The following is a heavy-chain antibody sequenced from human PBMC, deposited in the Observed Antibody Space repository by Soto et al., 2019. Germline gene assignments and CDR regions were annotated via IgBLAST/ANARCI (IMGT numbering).Heavy chain of an antibody. CDR3: ARAEQYDSSAMVDY. CDR2: ISAYNGNT. V-gene: IGHV1-18*01. D-gene: IGHD3-22*01. Sequence: GASVKVSCKASGYTFTSYGISWVRQAPGQGLEWMGWISAYNGNTNYAQKLQGRVTMTTDTSTSTAYMELRSLRSDDTAVYYCARAEQYDSSAMVDYWGQGTLVNVSS. CDR1: GYTFTSYG. J-gene: IGHJ4*02.